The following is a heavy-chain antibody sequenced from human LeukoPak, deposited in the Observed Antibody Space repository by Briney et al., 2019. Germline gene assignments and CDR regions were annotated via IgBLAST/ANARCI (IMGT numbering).Heavy chain of an antibody. V-gene: IGHV3-48*01. J-gene: IGHJ4*02. D-gene: IGHD3-9*01. CDR2: ISSSSSTI. CDR3: ARGITYYDILTGYPIFDY. Sequence: GGSLGLSCAASGFTFSSYSMNWVRQAPGKGLEWVSYISSSSSTIYYADSVKGRFTISRDNAKNSLYLQMNSLRAEDTAVYYCARGITYYDILTGYPIFDYWGQGTLVTVSS. CDR1: GFTFSSYS.